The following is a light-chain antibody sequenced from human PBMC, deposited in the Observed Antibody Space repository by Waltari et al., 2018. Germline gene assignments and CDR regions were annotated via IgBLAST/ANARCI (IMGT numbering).Light chain of an antibody. J-gene: IGKJ4*01. CDR1: HDITTD. Sequence: DIQVTQSPSSLSASVGDRVTITCRASHDITTDLAWFQQRPGRAPKSLIYGASTLQSGVPSRFSGTGSGTDFTLTISSLQPEDFATYYCQHYHHYPLTFGGGTKVEIK. CDR2: GAS. CDR3: QHYHHYPLT. V-gene: IGKV1-16*01.